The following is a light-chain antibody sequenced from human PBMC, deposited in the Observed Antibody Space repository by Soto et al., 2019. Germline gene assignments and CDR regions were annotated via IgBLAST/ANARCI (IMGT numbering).Light chain of an antibody. J-gene: IGKJ1*01. Sequence: EIVLTQSPGSLSLSPGQRATLSCRARQSVDTTFFAWYQKKPGQAHSILIYDATKRATGIPDRFSGSGSGTDVSLIISRQKPEDVAVYYCQQYMSSVTFGQGTKVEIK. CDR2: DAT. CDR1: QSVDTTF. CDR3: QQYMSSVT. V-gene: IGKV3-20*01.